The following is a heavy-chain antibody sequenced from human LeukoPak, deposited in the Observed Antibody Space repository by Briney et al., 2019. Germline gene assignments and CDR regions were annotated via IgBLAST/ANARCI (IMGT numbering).Heavy chain of an antibody. D-gene: IGHD1-26*01. V-gene: IGHV3-66*01. CDR2: IYSGGST. J-gene: IGHJ4*02. Sequence: GGSLRLSCAASGFTFSSHAMSWVRQAPGNGLEWVSVIYSGGSTYYADSVKGRFTISRDNSKNTLYLQMNSLRAEDTAVYYCARESGSYVDYWGQGTLVTVSS. CDR3: ARESGSYVDY. CDR1: GFTFSSHA.